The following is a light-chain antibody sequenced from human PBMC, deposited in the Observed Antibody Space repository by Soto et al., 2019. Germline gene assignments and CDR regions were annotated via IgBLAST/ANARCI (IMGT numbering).Light chain of an antibody. Sequence: DIKMTQSPSTLSASVGDRVTITCRASQSIGKWLAWYQQKPGKAPRLLIYDASSFESGVPPRFSGSGSGTDFTLTISRLEPEDFAVYYCQQYGSSPSPITFGQGTRLEIK. CDR3: QQYGSSPSPIT. V-gene: IGKV1-5*01. CDR1: QSIGKW. CDR2: DAS. J-gene: IGKJ5*01.